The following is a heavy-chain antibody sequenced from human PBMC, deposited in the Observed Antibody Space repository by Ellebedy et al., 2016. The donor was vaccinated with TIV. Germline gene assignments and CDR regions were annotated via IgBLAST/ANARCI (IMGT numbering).Heavy chain of an antibody. CDR2: ISAYNGNT. CDR3: ASSDRLDY. Sequence: AASVKVSCKASGYTFTSYGISWARQAPGQGLEWMGWISAYNGNTNYAQKLQGRVTMTTDTSTSTAYMEMRSLRSDDTAVYYCASSDRLDYWGQGTLVTVSS. V-gene: IGHV1-18*01. CDR1: GYTFTSYG. J-gene: IGHJ4*02.